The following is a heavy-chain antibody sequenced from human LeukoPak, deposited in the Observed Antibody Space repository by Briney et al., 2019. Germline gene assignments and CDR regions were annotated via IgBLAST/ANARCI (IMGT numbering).Heavy chain of an antibody. CDR2: IYYSGST. Sequence: PSETLSLTCTVSGCSISSYYWSWIRQPPGKGLEWIGNIYYSGSTYYNPSLKSRVTISVDTSKNHFSLKLSSVTAADTAVYYCARQRGGGYWYFDLWGRGTLVTVSS. D-gene: IGHD1-1*01. V-gene: IGHV4-59*04. CDR3: ARQRGGGYWYFDL. CDR1: GCSISSYY. J-gene: IGHJ2*01.